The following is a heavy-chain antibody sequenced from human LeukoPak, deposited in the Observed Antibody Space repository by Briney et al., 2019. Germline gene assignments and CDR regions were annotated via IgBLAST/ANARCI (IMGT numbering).Heavy chain of an antibody. CDR2: IYYSGST. Sequence: PSETLSLTCAVYGGSFSSYYWSWIRQPPGKGLVWIGYIYYSGSTNYNPSLKSRVTISVDTSKNQFSLKLSSVTAADTAVYYCARKRPNLDAFDIWGQGTMVTVSS. D-gene: IGHD2-8*01. CDR3: ARKRPNLDAFDI. J-gene: IGHJ3*02. CDR1: GGSFSSYY. V-gene: IGHV4-59*01.